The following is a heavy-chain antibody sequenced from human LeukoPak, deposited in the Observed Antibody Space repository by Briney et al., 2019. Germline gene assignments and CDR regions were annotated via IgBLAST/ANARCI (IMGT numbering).Heavy chain of an antibody. J-gene: IGHJ4*02. V-gene: IGHV1-18*01. Sequence: ASVKVSCKASGYTFTSYGISWVRQAPGQGLEWMGWISAYNGNTNYAQKLQGSVTMTTDTSTSTAYMELRSLRSDDTAVYYCARDLLGDYDSSGYMSDYWGQGTLVTVSS. D-gene: IGHD3-22*01. CDR1: GYTFTSYG. CDR3: ARDLLGDYDSSGYMSDY. CDR2: ISAYNGNT.